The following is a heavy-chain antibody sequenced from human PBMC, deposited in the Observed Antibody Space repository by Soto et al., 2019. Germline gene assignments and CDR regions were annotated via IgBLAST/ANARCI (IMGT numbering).Heavy chain of an antibody. D-gene: IGHD2-15*01. Sequence: PGGSLRLSCAASGFTFSSYSMNWVRQAPGKGLEWVSYISSSSSTIYYADSVKGRFTISRDNAKNSLYLQMNSLRAEDTAVYYCARARHNPDIVVVVAATQGPDAFDIWGQGTMVT. CDR1: GFTFSSYS. CDR2: ISSSSSTI. CDR3: ARARHNPDIVVVVAATQGPDAFDI. J-gene: IGHJ3*02. V-gene: IGHV3-48*01.